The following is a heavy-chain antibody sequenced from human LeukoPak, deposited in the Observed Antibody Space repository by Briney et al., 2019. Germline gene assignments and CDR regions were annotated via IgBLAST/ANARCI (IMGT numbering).Heavy chain of an antibody. CDR2: ISWNSGSI. CDR3: ARDKLGIGLDAFDI. D-gene: IGHD7-27*01. CDR1: GFTFDDYA. J-gene: IGHJ3*02. V-gene: IGHV3-9*01. Sequence: GGSLRLSCAASGFTFDDYAMHWVRQAPGKGLEWVSGISWNSGSIGYADSVKGRFTISRDNAKNSLYLQMNSLRAEETAVYYCARDKLGIGLDAFDIWGQGTMVTVSS.